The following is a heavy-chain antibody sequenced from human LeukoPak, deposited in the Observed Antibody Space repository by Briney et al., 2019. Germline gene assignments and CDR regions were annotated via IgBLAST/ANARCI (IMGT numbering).Heavy chain of an antibody. Sequence: GASVKVSCKASGYTFTSYDINWVRQAPGQGLEWMGWMNPNSGNTDYAQKFQGRVTMTRHTSLSTPYMELSSLRSEDTPVYYCARVLSSIPSRPFDYWGQGTLVTVSS. CDR1: GYTFTSYD. V-gene: IGHV1-8*01. CDR2: MNPNSGNT. D-gene: IGHD6-6*01. J-gene: IGHJ4*02. CDR3: ARVLSSIPSRPFDY.